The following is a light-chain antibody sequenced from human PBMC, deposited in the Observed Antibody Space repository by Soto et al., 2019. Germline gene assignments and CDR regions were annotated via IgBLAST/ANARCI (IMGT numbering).Light chain of an antibody. CDR2: DSS. V-gene: IGKV3-11*01. CDR1: QSVSSN. J-gene: IGKJ1*01. Sequence: IAVTPSPVTLSLYPWERATLSCMASQSVSSNLAWYRQKPGQAPRLLIYDSSNRAAGIPARFSGSGSGTDFTLTVSSLEPEDFVVYYCQQRSDWPWTVGQGSKVDI. CDR3: QQRSDWPWT.